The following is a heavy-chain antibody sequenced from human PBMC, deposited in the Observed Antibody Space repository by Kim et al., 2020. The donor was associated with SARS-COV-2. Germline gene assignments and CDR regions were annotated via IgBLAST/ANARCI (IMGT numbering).Heavy chain of an antibody. CDR3: SKGPYPDCSGGSCIFDI. Sequence: GGSLRLSCAASGFTFDDYAMHWVRQAPGKGLEWVSGISWNSGSIGYADSVKGRFTISRDNAKNSLYLQMNSLRAEDTALYYCSKGPYPDCSGGSCIFDI. J-gene: IGHJ3*02. V-gene: IGHV3-9*01. CDR1: GFTFDDYA. CDR2: ISWNSGSI. D-gene: IGHD2-15*01.